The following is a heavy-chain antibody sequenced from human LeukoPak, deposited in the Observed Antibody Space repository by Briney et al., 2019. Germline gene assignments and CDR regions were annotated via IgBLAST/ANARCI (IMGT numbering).Heavy chain of an antibody. CDR3: AAGPVKYYFDH. CDR1: GGSISSGRYY. J-gene: IGHJ4*02. D-gene: IGHD6-13*01. CDR2: FYPSGNT. Sequence: SETLSLTCTVSGGSISSGRYYWSWIRQPAGKGLEWIGRFYPSGNTNYNPSLKSRLTISVDTSKNQFSLKLSAVTAADAALYYCAAGPVKYYFDHWGQGTLVTVSS. V-gene: IGHV4-61*02.